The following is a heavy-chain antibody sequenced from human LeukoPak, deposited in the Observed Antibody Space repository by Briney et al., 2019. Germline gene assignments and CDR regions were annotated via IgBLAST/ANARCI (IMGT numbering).Heavy chain of an antibody. CDR3: AASGWSKPYYFDY. D-gene: IGHD6-19*01. V-gene: IGHV1-18*01. J-gene: IGHJ4*02. Sequence: ASVKVSCKASGYTFTSYRISWVRQAPGQGLEWMGWISAYNGNTNYAQTFQDRVTMTTDTSTNTAYMELRSLRSDDTAVYYCAASGWSKPYYFDYWGQGTLVTVSS. CDR2: ISAYNGNT. CDR1: GYTFTSYR.